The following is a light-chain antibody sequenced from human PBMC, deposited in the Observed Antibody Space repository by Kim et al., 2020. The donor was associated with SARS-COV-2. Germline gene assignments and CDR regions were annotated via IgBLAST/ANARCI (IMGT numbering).Light chain of an antibody. V-gene: IGLV1-44*01. CDR2: DND. J-gene: IGLJ2*01. Sequence: GQSVTISCSGSYSNIGSSAVDWYQQYPGTAPKLLFYDNDQRPSGVPDRFSVSKSGTSASLAISGLQSEDVADYFCAAWDDTLNGVIFGGGTQLTVL. CDR3: AAWDDTLNGVI. CDR1: YSNIGSSA.